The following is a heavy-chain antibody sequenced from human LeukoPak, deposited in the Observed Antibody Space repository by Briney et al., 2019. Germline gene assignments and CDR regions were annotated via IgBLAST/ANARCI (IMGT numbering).Heavy chain of an antibody. CDR3: AREYYSNYVLHGY. CDR1: GYSISSGYY. Sequence: SETLSLTCAVSGYSISSGYYWGWIRQPPGKGLEWIGSIYHSGSTYYNPSLKSRVTISLDTSKNQFSLKLSSVTAADTAVYYCAREYYSNYVLHGYWGQGTLVTVSS. CDR2: IYHSGST. V-gene: IGHV4-38-2*02. D-gene: IGHD4-11*01. J-gene: IGHJ4*02.